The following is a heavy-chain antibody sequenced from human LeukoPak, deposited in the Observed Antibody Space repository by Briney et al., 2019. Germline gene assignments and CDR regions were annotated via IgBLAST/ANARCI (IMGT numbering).Heavy chain of an antibody. CDR3: ASGPTYDYVRVILY. V-gene: IGHV3-53*05. CDR1: GFTVSGNY. D-gene: IGHD3-16*01. Sequence: GGSLRLSCAVSGFTVSGNYMTWVRQAPGKGLEWFSVIYSGGTTYYRDSVKGRFTISRDTSKNTVYLQMDSLRPEDTAVYYCASGPTYDYVRVILYWGQGTLVTVSS. CDR2: IYSGGTT. J-gene: IGHJ4*02.